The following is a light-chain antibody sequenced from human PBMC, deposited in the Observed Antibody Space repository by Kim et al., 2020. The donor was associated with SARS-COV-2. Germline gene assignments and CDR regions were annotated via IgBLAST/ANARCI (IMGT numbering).Light chain of an antibody. V-gene: IGLV1-51*01. CDR1: SSTMGGNY. CDR2: DTN. Sequence: GQKVTISCSGSSSTMGGNYVTCYQQLPGTAPNLLIYDTNKRPAGMPDRFSGSKSAASATLGIAGLQTGDEADYYCGTWDGGLSAGVFGGGTKVTVL. J-gene: IGLJ2*01. CDR3: GTWDGGLSAGV.